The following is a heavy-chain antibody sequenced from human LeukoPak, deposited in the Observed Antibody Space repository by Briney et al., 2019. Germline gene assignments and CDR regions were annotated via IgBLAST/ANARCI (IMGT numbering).Heavy chain of an antibody. V-gene: IGHV1-8*01. Sequence: ASVKVSCKASGYTFTSYDINWVRQATGQGLEWMGWMNPNSGNTGYAQKFQGRVTMTRNTSISTAYMELSSLRSEDTAVYYCARAGDYYYGMDVRGQGTTVTVSS. CDR3: ARAGDYYYGMDV. CDR2: MNPNSGNT. D-gene: IGHD1-1*01. J-gene: IGHJ6*02. CDR1: GYTFTSYD.